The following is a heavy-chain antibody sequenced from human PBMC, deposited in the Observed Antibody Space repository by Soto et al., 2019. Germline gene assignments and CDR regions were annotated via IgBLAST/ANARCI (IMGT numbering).Heavy chain of an antibody. CDR3: ARAAKVTHYDILTGYFSFPLDYYGMDV. V-gene: IGHV3-20*04. CDR1: GFTLDDYG. D-gene: IGHD3-9*01. CDR2: INWNGGST. Sequence: GGSLRLSCAASGFTLDDYGMSWVRQAPGKGLEWVSGINWNGGSTGYADSVKGRFTISRDNAKNSLYLQMNSMRAEDTALYYCARAAKVTHYDILTGYFSFPLDYYGMDVSGQGTTVTV. J-gene: IGHJ6*02.